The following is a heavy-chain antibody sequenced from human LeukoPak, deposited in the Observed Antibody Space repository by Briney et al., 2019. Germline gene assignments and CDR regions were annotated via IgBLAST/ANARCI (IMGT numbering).Heavy chain of an antibody. CDR1: GFTFSSYW. J-gene: IGHJ4*02. CDR3: SRTLFGVVNY. CDR2: INSDGSIT. D-gene: IGHD3-3*01. Sequence: GGSLRLSCAASGFTFSSYWMHWVRQAPGKGLVWVSRINSDGSITNYADSVKGRFPISRDNAKNTLYLQMNSLRAEDTAVYYCSRTLFGVVNYWGQGTLVTVSS. V-gene: IGHV3-74*01.